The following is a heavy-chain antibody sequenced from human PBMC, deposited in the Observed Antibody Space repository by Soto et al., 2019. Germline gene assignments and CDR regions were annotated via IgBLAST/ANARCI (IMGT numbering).Heavy chain of an antibody. CDR1: GGSISSSNW. CDR2: IYHSGST. CDR3: ARTPYSNYGSNWFDP. D-gene: IGHD4-4*01. J-gene: IGHJ5*02. Sequence: PSETLSLTCAVSGGSISSSNWWSWVRQPPGKGLEWIGEIYHSGSTNYNQSLKSQVTMSVDKSKNQFSLKLSSVTAADTAVYYCARTPYSNYGSNWFDPWGQGTLVTVSS. V-gene: IGHV4-4*02.